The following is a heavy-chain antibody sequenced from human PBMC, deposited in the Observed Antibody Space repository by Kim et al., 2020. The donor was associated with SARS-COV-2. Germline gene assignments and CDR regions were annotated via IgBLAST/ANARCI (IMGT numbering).Heavy chain of an antibody. J-gene: IGHJ6*02. Sequence: ASVKVSCKASGYTFTGYYMHWVRQAPGQGLEWMGRINPNSGGTNYAQKFQGRVTMTRDTSISTAYMELSRLRSDDTAVYYCAIDSSGPRVPHENYYYYGMDVWGQGTTVTVSS. D-gene: IGHD6-19*01. CDR3: AIDSSGPRVPHENYYYYGMDV. CDR1: GYTFTGYY. V-gene: IGHV1-2*06. CDR2: INPNSGGT.